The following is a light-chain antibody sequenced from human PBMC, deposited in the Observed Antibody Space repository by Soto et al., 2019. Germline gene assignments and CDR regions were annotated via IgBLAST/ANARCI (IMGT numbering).Light chain of an antibody. CDR2: EVS. J-gene: IGLJ2*01. CDR1: SSDVGGYQY. Sequence: QPVLTQPASVSGSPGQSITISCTGTSSDVGGYQYVSWYQQYPGKAPKLVIYEVSNRPSGVSIRFSGSKSGDMASLTISGLQAEDEADYYCCSYTLRSTLVFGGGTKVTVL. CDR3: CSYTLRSTLV. V-gene: IGLV2-14*01.